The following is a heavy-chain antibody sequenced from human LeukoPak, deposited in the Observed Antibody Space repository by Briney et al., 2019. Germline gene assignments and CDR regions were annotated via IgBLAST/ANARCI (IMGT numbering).Heavy chain of an antibody. V-gene: IGHV1-18*01. J-gene: IGHJ5*02. D-gene: IGHD6-13*01. Sequence: GASVKVSCKASGYTFTSYGISWVRQAPGQGLEWMGWISAYNGNTNYAQKLQGRVTMTEDTSTDTAYMELSSLRSEDTAVYYCAYLHSSSWYYWFDPWGQGTLVTVSS. CDR2: ISAYNGNT. CDR3: AYLHSSSWYYWFDP. CDR1: GYTFTSYG.